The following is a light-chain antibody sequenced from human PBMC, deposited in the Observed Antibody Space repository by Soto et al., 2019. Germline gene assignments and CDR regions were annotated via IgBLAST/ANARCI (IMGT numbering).Light chain of an antibody. CDR2: DAS. CDR1: QSINTY. CDR3: QQRRSWQVT. J-gene: IGKJ5*01. V-gene: IGKV3D-11*02. Sequence: EIVLTQSPATLSLSPWEGATLXXRASQSINTYLAWYQQKPGQAPRXLIYDASKRATGIPARFSGSGSGTNFTLTISSLEPEDFAVYYCQQRRSWQVTFGQGTRLEIK.